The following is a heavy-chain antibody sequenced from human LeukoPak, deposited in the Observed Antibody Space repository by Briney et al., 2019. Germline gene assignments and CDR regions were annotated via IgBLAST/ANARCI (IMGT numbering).Heavy chain of an antibody. CDR3: ATDRPEGGSSGGFDY. CDR2: FDPEDGET. CDR1: GYTLTELS. J-gene: IGHJ4*02. V-gene: IGHV1-24*01. Sequence: ASVKVSCKVSGYTLTELSMHWVRQAPGKGLEWMGGFDPEDGETIYAQKFQGRVTMTEDTSTDTAYMELSSLRSGDTAVYYCATDRPEGGSSGGFDYWGQGTLVTVSS. D-gene: IGHD6-19*01.